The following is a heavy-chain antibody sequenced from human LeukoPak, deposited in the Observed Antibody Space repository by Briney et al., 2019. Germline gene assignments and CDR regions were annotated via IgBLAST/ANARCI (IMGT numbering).Heavy chain of an antibody. CDR1: GYTFTGYY. D-gene: IGHD6-19*01. Sequence: ASVKVSCKASGYTFTGYYMHWVRQAPGQGLEWMGIINPSGGSTSYAQKFQGRVTMTRDTSTSTVYMELSSLRSEDTAVYYCARDRRIAVAGHWYFDLWGRGTLVTVSS. J-gene: IGHJ2*01. CDR2: INPSGGST. V-gene: IGHV1-46*03. CDR3: ARDRRIAVAGHWYFDL.